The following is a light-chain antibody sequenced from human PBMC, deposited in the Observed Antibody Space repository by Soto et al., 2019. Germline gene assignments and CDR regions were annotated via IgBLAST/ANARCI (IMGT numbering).Light chain of an antibody. Sequence: HAVVTQEPSLTVSPGGTVTLTCGSSTGAVTSGHYTYWFQQKPGRAPRTLIYDTTKKHPWTPARFSGSLLGGKAALTLAAAQPEDEADYYCLFSPRGAPEVFGGGTKLTVL. CDR3: LFSPRGAPEV. CDR1: TGAVTSGHY. CDR2: DTT. V-gene: IGLV7-46*01. J-gene: IGLJ2*01.